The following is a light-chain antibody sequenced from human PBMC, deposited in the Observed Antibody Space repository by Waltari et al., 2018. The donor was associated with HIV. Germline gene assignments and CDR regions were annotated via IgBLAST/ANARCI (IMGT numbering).Light chain of an antibody. V-gene: IGKV3-20*01. J-gene: IGKJ4*01. CDR2: GAT. Sequence: EIVLTQSPGTLSLSPGERATLACGASQSVISSHLAWYQQKPGQAPRLLIYGATSRATGIPDRFSGSGSATYFTLSISRLEPEDFAMYYCQHYGSSPQVTFGGGTKVEIK. CDR3: QHYGSSPQVT. CDR1: QSVISSH.